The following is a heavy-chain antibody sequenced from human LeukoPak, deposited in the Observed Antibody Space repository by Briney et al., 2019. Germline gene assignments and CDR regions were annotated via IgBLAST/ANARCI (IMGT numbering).Heavy chain of an antibody. CDR2: ISYDGSNK. Sequence: GGSLRLSCAASGFTFSSYGIHWVRLAPGKGLEWVAVISYDGSNKYYADSVKGRFTISRDNSKNTLYLQMNSLRAEDTAVYYCAKDYSSGWYNWFDPWGQGTLVTVSS. CDR1: GFTFSSYG. J-gene: IGHJ5*02. CDR3: AKDYSSGWYNWFDP. V-gene: IGHV3-30*18. D-gene: IGHD6-19*01.